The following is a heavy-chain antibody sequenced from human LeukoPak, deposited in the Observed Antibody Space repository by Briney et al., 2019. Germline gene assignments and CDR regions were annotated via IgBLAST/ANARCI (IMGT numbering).Heavy chain of an antibody. J-gene: IGHJ4*02. V-gene: IGHV4-4*07. CDR2: IYTSGST. CDR3: ARHQEGPTRLDY. CDR1: GGSINSYY. Sequence: SETLSLTCTVSGGSINSYYWSWIRQPAGKGLEWIGRIYTSGSTNYNPSLERRVTISVDTSKNQFSLKLSSVTAADTAVYYCARHQEGPTRLDYWGQGTLVTVSS.